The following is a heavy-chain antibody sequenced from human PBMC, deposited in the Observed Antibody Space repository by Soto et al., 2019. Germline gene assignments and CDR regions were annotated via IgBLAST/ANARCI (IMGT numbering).Heavy chain of an antibody. V-gene: IGHV1-69*01. Sequence: QVQLVQSGAEVKKPGSSVKVSCKASGGTFRSYAISWVRQAPGQGLEWMGGLIPLFGTANYAQKFQGRVSITADESTSTAYMELSSLRSEDTAVYYRARDSYSSGWNLFDYWGQGTLVIVSS. CDR2: LIPLFGTA. J-gene: IGHJ4*02. CDR3: ARDSYSSGWNLFDY. D-gene: IGHD6-19*01. CDR1: GGTFRSYA.